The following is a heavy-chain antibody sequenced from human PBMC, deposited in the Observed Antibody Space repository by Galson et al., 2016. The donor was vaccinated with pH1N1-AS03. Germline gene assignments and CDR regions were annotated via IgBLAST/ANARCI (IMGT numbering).Heavy chain of an antibody. CDR2: MRSDGTKS. V-gene: IGHV3-74*01. CDR1: GFTFSNYW. Sequence: SLRLSCAASGFTFSNYWMHWIRQVPAKGLVWVSHMRSDGTKSDYAHSAKGRVTIYRDNAKNTLYLQMSRRAVEDTAVYYCVIDRGGPAEYWGQGTLVTVSS. D-gene: IGHD3-16*01. CDR3: VIDRGGPAEY. J-gene: IGHJ4*02.